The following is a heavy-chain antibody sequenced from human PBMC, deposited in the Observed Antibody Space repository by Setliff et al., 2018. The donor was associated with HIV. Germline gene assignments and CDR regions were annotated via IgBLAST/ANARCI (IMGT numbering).Heavy chain of an antibody. CDR3: ARREYNYLPRAFDL. V-gene: IGHV3-11*06. CDR1: GFTFSDYY. J-gene: IGHJ3*01. D-gene: IGHD1-1*01. Sequence: GGSLRLSCAASGFTFSDYYMSWIRQAPGKGLEWISYISSSRASYTGYADSVRGRFTISRDNAKNSLFLQMNSLRAEDTAVYYCARREYNYLPRAFDLWGQGTTVTVSS. CDR2: ISSSRASYT.